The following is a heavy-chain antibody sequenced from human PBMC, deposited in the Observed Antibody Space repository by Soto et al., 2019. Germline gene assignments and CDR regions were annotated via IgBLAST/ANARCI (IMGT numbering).Heavy chain of an antibody. CDR1: GDSVSSNSAS. V-gene: IGHV6-1*01. J-gene: IGHJ3*02. CDR3: ARYSELIEYYYDSSGSHPQFDI. Sequence: LSQTLSLTCAISGDSVSSNSASWNWIRQSPSRGLEWLGRTYYRSKWYNDYAVSVKSRITINPDTSKNQFSLQLNSVTPEDTAVYYCARYSELIEYYYDSSGSHPQFDIWGQETMVTVSS. D-gene: IGHD3-22*01. CDR2: TYYRSKWYN.